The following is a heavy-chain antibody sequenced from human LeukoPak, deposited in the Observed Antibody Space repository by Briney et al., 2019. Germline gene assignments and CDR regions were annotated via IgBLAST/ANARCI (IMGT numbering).Heavy chain of an antibody. V-gene: IGHV3-15*07. CDR1: GFTFSNAW. Sequence: GGSLRLSCAPSGFTFSNAWMNWVRQAPGKGLEWVGRIRSNSDGGTIDYAAPVKGRFTLSRDDSKTTLYLQMNSLQTEDTAVYYCATDFYDSTWGQGTLVTVSS. CDR2: IRSNSDGGTI. D-gene: IGHD3-22*01. CDR3: ATDFYDST. J-gene: IGHJ5*02.